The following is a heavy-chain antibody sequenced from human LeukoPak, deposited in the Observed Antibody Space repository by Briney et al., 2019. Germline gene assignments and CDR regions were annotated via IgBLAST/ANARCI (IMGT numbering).Heavy chain of an antibody. J-gene: IGHJ3*02. Sequence: GGSLRLSCAASGFTFSSYEMNWVRQAPGKGLEWVSYISSSGSTIYYADSVRGRFTISRDNAKNSLYLQMNSLRAEDTAVYYCARGTIVVVIKGAFDIWGQGTMVTVSS. CDR3: ARGTIVVVIKGAFDI. CDR2: ISSSGSTI. CDR1: GFTFSSYE. V-gene: IGHV3-48*03. D-gene: IGHD3-22*01.